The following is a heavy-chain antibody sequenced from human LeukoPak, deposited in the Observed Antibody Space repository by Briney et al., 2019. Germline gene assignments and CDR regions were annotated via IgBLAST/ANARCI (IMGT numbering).Heavy chain of an antibody. CDR2: IKSKANGGTI. Sequence: PGGSLRLSCAASGFTFTNAWMTWVRQAPGKGLEWGGRIKSKANGGTIDYAAPVKGRFTISRDDSKNTLYLQMNVLKTEDTAVYSCTADIPGYNPSRGIDYWGQGTLVTVSS. J-gene: IGHJ4*02. CDR1: GFTFTNAW. V-gene: IGHV3-15*01. D-gene: IGHD1-1*01. CDR3: TADIPGYNPSRGIDY.